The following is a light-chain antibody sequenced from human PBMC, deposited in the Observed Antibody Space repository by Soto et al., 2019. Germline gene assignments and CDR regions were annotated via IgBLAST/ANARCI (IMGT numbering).Light chain of an antibody. J-gene: IGKJ2*01. CDR2: DAS. CDR3: QHRSNWPPYT. Sequence: EIVLTQSPAALSLSPGETATLSCRASQRLNNDLAWYQQKPGQAPRLLIYDASDRATGVPARFRGSGSGTDFTLTISTLDPEDFAFYYCQHRSNWPPYTFGQGTKLEI. CDR1: QRLNND. V-gene: IGKV3-11*01.